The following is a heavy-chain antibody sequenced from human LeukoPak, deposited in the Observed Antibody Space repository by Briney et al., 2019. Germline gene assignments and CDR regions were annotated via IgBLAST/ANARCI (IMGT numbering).Heavy chain of an antibody. Sequence: AGGSLRLSCAASGFTFSIYWMTWVRQAPGKGLEWVANIKQDGSEKYYVDSVKGRFTISRDNAKNSLFLQMNSLRAEDTAVYCCAKDFIGYFDYWGQGTLVTVSS. J-gene: IGHJ4*02. CDR1: GFTFSIYW. CDR3: AKDFIGYFDY. V-gene: IGHV3-7*03. D-gene: IGHD3-10*01. CDR2: IKQDGSEK.